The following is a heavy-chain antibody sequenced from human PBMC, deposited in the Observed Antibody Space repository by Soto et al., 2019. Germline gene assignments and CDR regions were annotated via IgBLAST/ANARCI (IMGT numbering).Heavy chain of an antibody. CDR1: GFTLSDHY. J-gene: IGHJ6*02. CDR3: ARDRVVINPRHYYYYGMDV. V-gene: IGHV3-72*01. Sequence: GVSLRLSCAASGFTLSDHYMDWVRQAPGKGLEWVGRTKHKPEEYTTEYAASVKGRFTISRDDSKSTLYLQLNSLKTEDTAVYYCARDRVVINPRHYYYYGMDVWGQGTTVTVSS. CDR2: TKHKPEEYTT. D-gene: IGHD3-22*01.